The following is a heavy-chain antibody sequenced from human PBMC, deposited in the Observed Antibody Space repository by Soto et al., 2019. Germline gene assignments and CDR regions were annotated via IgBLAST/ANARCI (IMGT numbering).Heavy chain of an antibody. V-gene: IGHV1-18*04. D-gene: IGHD3-3*01. Sequence: QVQLVQSGAEVKKPGASLRVSCKASGYTFTSYGINWARQAPGQGLEWIGWVTAYNDERKFAEKFQDRLSMTTDTATTTAFMELRSLRSDDTAMYYCARFDFWSGYAQDQWGQGTLVTVSS. J-gene: IGHJ4*02. CDR1: GYTFTSYG. CDR2: VTAYNDER. CDR3: ARFDFWSGYAQDQ.